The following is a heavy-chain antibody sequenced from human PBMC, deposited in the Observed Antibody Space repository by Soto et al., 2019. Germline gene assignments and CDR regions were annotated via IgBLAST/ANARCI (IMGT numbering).Heavy chain of an antibody. Sequence: ASVKVSCTESVYTFAIYGISWVRQATGQGLEWMGWISAYNGNTNYAQNLQGRVTMTTDTSTSTAYMELRSLRSDDTAVYYCARDDVRVAGIFDYWGQGTIVTVSS. CDR1: VYTFAIYG. CDR2: ISAYNGNT. V-gene: IGHV1-18*01. CDR3: ARDDVRVAGIFDY. J-gene: IGHJ4*02. D-gene: IGHD6-19*01.